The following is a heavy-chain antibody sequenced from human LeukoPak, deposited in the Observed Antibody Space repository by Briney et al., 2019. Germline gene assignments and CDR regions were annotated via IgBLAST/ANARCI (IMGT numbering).Heavy chain of an antibody. D-gene: IGHD5-18*01. CDR2: INPSGGST. Sequence: GASVKVSCKASGYTFTSYYMHWVRQAPGQGLEWMGIINPSGGSTSYAQKFQGRVTMTRDTSISTAYMELSRLRSDDTAVYYCARRDSNFDYWGQGTLVTVSS. CDR3: ARRDSNFDY. J-gene: IGHJ4*02. CDR1: GYTFTSYY. V-gene: IGHV1-46*01.